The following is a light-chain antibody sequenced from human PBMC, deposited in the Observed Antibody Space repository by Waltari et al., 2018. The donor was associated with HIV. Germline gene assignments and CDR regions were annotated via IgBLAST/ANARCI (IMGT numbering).Light chain of an antibody. Sequence: DLVLAQSPDSLAVSLGERASINCTSSRSVLYSSDNKNYLAWYQQKPGQPPKLLIYWASTRQSGVPERFSGSGSGTDFTLTINSLQAEDVAVYFCQQYNGTPWTFGQGTKVEI. CDR2: WAS. J-gene: IGKJ1*01. CDR3: QQYNGTPWT. CDR1: RSVLYSSDNKNY. V-gene: IGKV4-1*01.